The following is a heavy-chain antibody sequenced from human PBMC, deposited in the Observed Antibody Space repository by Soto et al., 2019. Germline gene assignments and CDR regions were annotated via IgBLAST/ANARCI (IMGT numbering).Heavy chain of an antibody. Sequence: PSETLSLTCTVSGGSISSGDYYWSWIRQPPGKGLEWIGYIYYSGSTYYNPSLKSRVTISVDTSKNQFSLKLSSVTAADTAVYYCARGDDGLYDFDDWGQGTLVTVSS. V-gene: IGHV4-30-4*01. CDR2: IYYSGST. D-gene: IGHD2-8*01. CDR1: GGSISSGDYY. CDR3: ARGDDGLYDFDD. J-gene: IGHJ4*02.